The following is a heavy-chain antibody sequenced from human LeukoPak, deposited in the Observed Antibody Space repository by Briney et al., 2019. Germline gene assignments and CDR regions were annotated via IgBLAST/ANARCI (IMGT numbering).Heavy chain of an antibody. CDR1: GHSISSPYY. J-gene: IGHJ4*02. D-gene: IGHD3-22*01. Sequence: SETLSLTCTVSGHSISSPYYWAWIRQPPGKGLEWIGSIYHSGSTYYNPSLKSRVTISVDTSKNQFSLKLSSVTAADTAVYYCARLWYYDSSGCHFDYWGQGTLVTVSS. CDR2: IYHSGST. CDR3: ARLWYYDSSGCHFDY. V-gene: IGHV4-38-2*02.